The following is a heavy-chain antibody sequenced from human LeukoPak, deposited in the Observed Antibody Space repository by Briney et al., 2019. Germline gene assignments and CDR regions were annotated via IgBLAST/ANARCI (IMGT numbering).Heavy chain of an antibody. D-gene: IGHD3-3*01. Sequence: GGSLRLSCAASGFTFSSYAMHWVRQAPGKGLEYVSAISSNGGSTYYANSVKGRFTISRDNSKNTLYLQMGSLRAEDMAVYYCARGPYYDFWSGYYHNSRPFDYWGQGTLVTVSS. CDR2: ISSNGGST. CDR3: ARGPYYDFWSGYYHNSRPFDY. J-gene: IGHJ4*02. V-gene: IGHV3-64*01. CDR1: GFTFSSYA.